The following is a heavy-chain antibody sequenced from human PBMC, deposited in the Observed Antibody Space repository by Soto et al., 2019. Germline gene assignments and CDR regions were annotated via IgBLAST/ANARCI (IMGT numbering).Heavy chain of an antibody. CDR1: GGSISSSSYY. D-gene: IGHD6-19*01. V-gene: IGHV4-39*01. CDR3: ARLRGLYGSGQFDY. J-gene: IGHJ4*02. CDR2: IYYSGST. Sequence: SETLSLTCTVSGGSISSSSYYWGWIRQPPGKGLEWIGTIYYSGSTFYNPSLQSRVTISVDTSKSQFSLKLNSVTATDTAVYYCARLRGLYGSGQFDYWGQGTLVTVSS.